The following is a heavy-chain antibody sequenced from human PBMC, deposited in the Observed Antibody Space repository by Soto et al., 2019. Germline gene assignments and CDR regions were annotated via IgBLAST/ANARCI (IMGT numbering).Heavy chain of an antibody. CDR3: ARDYSGSYLFDY. CDR1: GYSFTSYY. CDR2: INPSGGST. Sequence: QVQLVQSGAEVKKPGASVKVSCKASGYSFTSYYMHWVRQAPGQGLEWMGIINPSGGSTSYAQKFQGRVSMTRDTSTSTVYMELSSLRYEDTALYYCARDYSGSYLFDYWGQGTLVTISS. J-gene: IGHJ4*02. V-gene: IGHV1-46*01. D-gene: IGHD1-26*01.